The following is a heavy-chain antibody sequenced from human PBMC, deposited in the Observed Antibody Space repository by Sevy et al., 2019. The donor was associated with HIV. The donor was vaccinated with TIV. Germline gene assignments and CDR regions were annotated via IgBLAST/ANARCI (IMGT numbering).Heavy chain of an antibody. V-gene: IGHV3-23*01. Sequence: GGSLRLSCVASGFTFISYPMAWVRQAPGKGLEWVSTISASGGSTYYADSVKGRFTISRDNSKNMVNLEMNILRADDTALYYCVKEDYSGYDFDYWGQGTVVTVSS. CDR2: ISASGGST. CDR1: GFTFISYP. CDR3: VKEDYSGYDFDY. D-gene: IGHD5-12*01. J-gene: IGHJ4*02.